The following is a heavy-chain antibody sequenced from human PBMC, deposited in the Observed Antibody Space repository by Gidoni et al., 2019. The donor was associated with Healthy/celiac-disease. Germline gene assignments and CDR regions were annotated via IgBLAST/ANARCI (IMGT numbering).Heavy chain of an antibody. D-gene: IGHD3-10*01. CDR2: ISGSGGST. J-gene: IGHJ4*02. CDR1: GFTFSSYA. Sequence: EVQLLESGGGLVQPGGSLRLSCAASGFTFSSYAMSWVRQAPGKGLGWVSAISGSGGSTYYADSVKGRFTISRDNSKNTLYLQMNSLRAEDTAVYYCAKARWFGELGFWYFDYWGQGTLVTVSS. CDR3: AKARWFGELGFWYFDY. V-gene: IGHV3-23*01.